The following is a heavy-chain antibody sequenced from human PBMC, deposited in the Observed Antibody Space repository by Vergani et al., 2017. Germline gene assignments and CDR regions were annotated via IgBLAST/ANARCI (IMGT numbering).Heavy chain of an antibody. CDR3: AANFDF. V-gene: IGHV3-30*02. D-gene: IGHD4/OR15-4a*01. CDR2: IRYDGSNK. J-gene: IGHJ4*02. Sequence: QVQLVESGGGVVQPGGSLRLSCAASGFTFSSYGMHWVRQAPGKGLEWVAFIRYDGSNKYYADSVKGRFSVSRDNSKNTVYLQMNSLRAEDTAVYYCAANFDFWGQGTLVTVSS. CDR1: GFTFSSYG.